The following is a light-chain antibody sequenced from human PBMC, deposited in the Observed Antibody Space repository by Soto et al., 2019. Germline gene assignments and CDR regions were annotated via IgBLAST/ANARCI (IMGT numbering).Light chain of an antibody. CDR2: DAS. CDR3: LQYSSHSWT. V-gene: IGKV1-5*01. Sequence: DIQMTQSPSTLSPSVGDTVTITCRASRSISDWLAWYQQKPGKAPKLLIFDASSLKSGVPSRFSGSGSGTEFTLTISRLQPDDVATYYCLQYSSHSWTFGQGTKVVIK. J-gene: IGKJ1*01. CDR1: RSISDW.